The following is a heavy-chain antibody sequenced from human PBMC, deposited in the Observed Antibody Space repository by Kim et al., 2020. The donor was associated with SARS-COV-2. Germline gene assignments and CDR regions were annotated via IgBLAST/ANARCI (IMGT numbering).Heavy chain of an antibody. Sequence: GRSLRLSCAASGFTFSSYGMHWVRQAPGRGLEWVAVISYDGSNKYYVDSVKGRFTISRDNSKNTLYLQMNSLRAEDTAVYYCAKDQGSGKGGYYYYGMD. CDR2: ISYDGSNK. CDR1: GFTFSSYG. D-gene: IGHD3-10*01. CDR3: AKDQGSGKGGYYYYGMD. V-gene: IGHV3-30*18. J-gene: IGHJ6*01.